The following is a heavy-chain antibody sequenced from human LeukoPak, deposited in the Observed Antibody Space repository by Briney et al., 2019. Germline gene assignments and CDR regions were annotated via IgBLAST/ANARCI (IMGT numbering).Heavy chain of an antibody. D-gene: IGHD3-10*01. V-gene: IGHV4-31*03. CDR3: ARRSMVRVFDY. CDR1: VGSISSGGYY. Sequence: QVQLQESGPGLVKPSQTLSLTCTVSVGSISSGGYYWSWIRQHPGQGLEWIGYIYYSGSTYYNPSLKSRVTISVDTSKNQFSLKLSSVTAADTAVYYCARRSMVRVFDYWGQGTLVTVSS. CDR2: IYYSGST. J-gene: IGHJ4*02.